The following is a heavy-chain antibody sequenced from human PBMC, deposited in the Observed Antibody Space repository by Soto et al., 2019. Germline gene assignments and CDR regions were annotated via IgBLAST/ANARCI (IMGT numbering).Heavy chain of an antibody. V-gene: IGHV3-21*01. CDR1: GFTFSSYS. Sequence: EVQLVESGGGLVKPGGSLRLSCAASGFTFSSYSMNWVRQAPGKGLEWVSSISSSSSYVYYADSVKGRFTISRDNAKNSLYLQMNSLTAEDTAVYYCARDRHETTALAPYNWFESWGRNPGHRLL. CDR3: ARDRHETTALAPYNWFES. CDR2: ISSSSSYV. D-gene: IGHD1-1*01. J-gene: IGHJ5*01.